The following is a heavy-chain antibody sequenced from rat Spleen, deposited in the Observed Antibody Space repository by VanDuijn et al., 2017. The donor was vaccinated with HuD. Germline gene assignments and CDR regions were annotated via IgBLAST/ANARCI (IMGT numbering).Heavy chain of an antibody. J-gene: IGHJ2*01. Sequence: EVQLVASTGGLVQPGRSLKLSCAASGFTFNDHFMAWVRQAPTKGLEWVASITNSGGTIYYSDSVKGRFTISRDNAQNTLYLQMSSLRSEDTATYYCTRGYAHYWGQGVMVTVSS. CDR3: TRGYAHY. D-gene: IGHD1-12*01. V-gene: IGHV5-20*01. CDR1: GFTFNDHF. CDR2: ITNSGGTI.